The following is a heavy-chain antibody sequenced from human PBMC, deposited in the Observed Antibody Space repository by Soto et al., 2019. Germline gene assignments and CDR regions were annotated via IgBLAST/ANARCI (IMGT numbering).Heavy chain of an antibody. V-gene: IGHV3-30*03. Sequence: SLKTSCAASGFILSTYGMHWVRQAPGKGLEWVAMISHDGNAQYYVDSVKGRFSVSRDTSKNTLHLHMNSLRSEDTGLYYCARDYGPRNWYNWFHPWGQGTLVTVSS. CDR1: GFILSTYG. CDR2: ISHDGNAQ. J-gene: IGHJ5*02. D-gene: IGHD4-17*01. CDR3: ARDYGPRNWYNWFHP.